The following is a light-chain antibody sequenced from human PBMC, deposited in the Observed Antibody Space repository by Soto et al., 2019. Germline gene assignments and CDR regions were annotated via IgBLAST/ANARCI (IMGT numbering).Light chain of an antibody. CDR2: DVS. J-gene: IGLJ1*01. V-gene: IGLV2-14*03. CDR1: SSDVDGYNF. CDR3: TSYTTSFTHV. Sequence: QSALTQPASVSGSPGQSITISCTGTSSDVDGYNFVSWYQHHPGKAPKLIIYDVSNRPSGVSSRFSGFKSGNTASLTVSGLQAEDEADYYCTSYTTSFTHVFGTVTKVTVL.